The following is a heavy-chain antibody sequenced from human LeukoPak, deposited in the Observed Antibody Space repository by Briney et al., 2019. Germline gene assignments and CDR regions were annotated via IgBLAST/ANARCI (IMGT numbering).Heavy chain of an antibody. Sequence: SETLSLTCSVSGVSISGYYWTWVRQPPGKGLEWVGHIHYSGRANYNPSLKSRITMSVDTSKNQISLKLSSVTAADTAIYYCVRFGVNYDMDVWGQGTTVTVFS. J-gene: IGHJ6*02. CDR3: VRFGVNYDMDV. CDR2: IHYSGRA. D-gene: IGHD3-16*01. V-gene: IGHV4-59*01. CDR1: GVSISGYY.